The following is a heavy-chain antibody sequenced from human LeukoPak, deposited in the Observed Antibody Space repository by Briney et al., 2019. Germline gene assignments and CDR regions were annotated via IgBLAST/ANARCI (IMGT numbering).Heavy chain of an antibody. Sequence: SETLSLTCTVSGGSISRYYWSWIRQPPGKGLEWIGYIYYSGSTNYNPSLKSRVTISVDTSKNQFSLKLSSVTAADTAVYYCARHAGYSSSPFDYWGQGTLVTVSS. CDR1: GGSISRYY. CDR2: IYYSGST. CDR3: ARHAGYSSSPFDY. V-gene: IGHV4-59*08. J-gene: IGHJ4*02. D-gene: IGHD6-13*01.